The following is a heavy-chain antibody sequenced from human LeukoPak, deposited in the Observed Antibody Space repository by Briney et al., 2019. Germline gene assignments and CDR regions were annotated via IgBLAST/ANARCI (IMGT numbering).Heavy chain of an antibody. D-gene: IGHD2/OR15-2a*01. CDR3: ARSLGSLKEYWWFDP. Sequence: GASVKVSCKASGYTFTNYYIHWLRQAPGQGLEWMGWINPNSGATNYVQSFKGRVTMTRDTTSSTVYMELSTLRSDDTAVYFCARSLGSLKEYWWFDPWGQGTLVSVSS. J-gene: IGHJ5*02. V-gene: IGHV1-2*02. CDR2: INPNSGAT. CDR1: GYTFTNYY.